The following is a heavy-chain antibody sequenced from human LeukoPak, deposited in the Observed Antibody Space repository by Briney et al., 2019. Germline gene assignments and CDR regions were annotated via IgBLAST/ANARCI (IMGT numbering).Heavy chain of an antibody. J-gene: IGHJ3*02. CDR1: GGSISSSSYY. Sequence: SETLSLTCTVSGGSISSSSYYWGWIRQPPGKGLEWIGSIYYSGSTYYNPSLKSRVTISVDRSKNQFSLKLSSVTAADTAVYYCARFTSHFYAFDIWGQGTMVTVSS. CDR3: ARFTSHFYAFDI. CDR2: IYYSGST. D-gene: IGHD2-2*01. V-gene: IGHV4-39*07.